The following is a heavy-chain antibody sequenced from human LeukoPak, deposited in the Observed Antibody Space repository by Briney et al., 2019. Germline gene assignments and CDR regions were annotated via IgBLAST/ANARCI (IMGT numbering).Heavy chain of an antibody. D-gene: IGHD6-6*01. J-gene: IGHJ4*02. CDR2: IGGSGGST. CDR1: GFTFSSYA. CDR3: ARAYSSSPHFDY. V-gene: IGHV3-23*01. Sequence: GGSLRLSCAASGFTFSSYAMSWVRQAPGKGLEWVSVIGGSGGSTYYADSVKGRFTISRDNSKNTLYLQMSSLRAEDTAVYYCARAYSSSPHFDYWGQGTLVTASS.